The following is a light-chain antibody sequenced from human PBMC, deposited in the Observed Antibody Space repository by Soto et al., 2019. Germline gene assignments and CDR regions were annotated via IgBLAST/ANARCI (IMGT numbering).Light chain of an antibody. CDR3: SSYAGSSNVV. CDR2: GVD. CDR1: SSDVGGYDY. V-gene: IGLV2-8*01. Sequence: QSVLTQPPSASGSPGQSVTISCTGTSSDVGGYDYVSWYQQHPDKAPKLMIYGVDKRASGVPDRLSGSKSGNTASLTISGIQAEDEADYYCSSYAGSSNVVFGGGTKLTVL. J-gene: IGLJ2*01.